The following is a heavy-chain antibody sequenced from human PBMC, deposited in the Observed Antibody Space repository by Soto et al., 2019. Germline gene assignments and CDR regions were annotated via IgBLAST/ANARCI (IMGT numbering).Heavy chain of an antibody. CDR3: ARVRAVAGTGYFDY. CDR2: SRNKANRYTT. J-gene: IGHJ4*02. CDR1: GFTFSDHY. D-gene: IGHD6-19*01. Sequence: EVQLVESGGGLVQPGGSLRLSCAASGFTFSDHYLDWVRQAPGKGLEWVGRSRNKANRYTTDYAASVKGRFTISRDDSKNSLYLQMNSLKTEDTAVYYSARVRAVAGTGYFDYWGQGALVTVSS. V-gene: IGHV3-72*01.